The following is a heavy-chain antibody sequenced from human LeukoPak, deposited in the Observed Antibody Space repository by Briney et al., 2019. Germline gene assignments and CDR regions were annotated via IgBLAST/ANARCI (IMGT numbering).Heavy chain of an antibody. CDR2: FYWDDDK. D-gene: IGHD3-9*01. J-gene: IGHJ1*01. CDR3: AHNLDYDILTGYSAEYFQH. Sequence: ESGPTLGKPTQTLTLTCTFSGFSLSTSGVGVGWIRQPPGKALEWLALFYWDDDKRYSPSLESRLTITKDTSKNQVVLTMTNMDPVDTATYYRAHNLDYDILTGYSAEYFQHWGQGTLVTVSS. V-gene: IGHV2-5*02. CDR1: GFSLSTSGVG.